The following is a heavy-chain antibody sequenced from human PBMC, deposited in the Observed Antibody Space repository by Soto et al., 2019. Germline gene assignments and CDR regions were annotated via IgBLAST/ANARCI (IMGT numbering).Heavy chain of an antibody. Sequence: SVKVSCKASGGTFGSYAISWVRQAPGQGLEWIGGIIPIFGTANYAQKFQGRVTITADESTSTAYMELSSLRSEDTAVYYCARHSGSGSYDSSAIDYWGRGTLVTVSS. J-gene: IGHJ4*02. CDR2: IIPIFGTA. CDR3: ARHSGSGSYDSSAIDY. V-gene: IGHV1-69*13. D-gene: IGHD3-22*01. CDR1: GGTFGSYA.